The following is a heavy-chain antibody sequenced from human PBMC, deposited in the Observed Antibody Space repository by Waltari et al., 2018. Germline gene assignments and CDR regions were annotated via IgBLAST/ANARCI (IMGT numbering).Heavy chain of an antibody. CDR2: IYYSGST. J-gene: IGHJ4*02. Sequence: QLQLQESGPGLVKPSETLSLTCTVSGGSISSSSYYWGWIRQPPGKGLEWIGSIYYSGSTYYNPSLKSRVTISVDTSKNQFSLKLSSVTAADTAVYYCARDMIGVWTLDYGGQGSPETDSS. V-gene: IGHV4-39*07. CDR3: ARDMIGVWTLDY. D-gene: IGHD3-16*01. CDR1: GGSISSSSYY.